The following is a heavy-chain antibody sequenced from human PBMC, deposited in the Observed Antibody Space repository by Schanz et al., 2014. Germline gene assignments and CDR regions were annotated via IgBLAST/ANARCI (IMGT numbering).Heavy chain of an antibody. V-gene: IGHV1-46*03. CDR1: GYTFTTYY. CDR3: ARDGVDAAAGGNY. D-gene: IGHD6-13*01. Sequence: QVQLLQSGAEVKKPGASMKVSCKASGYTFTTYYMLWVRQAPGQGLEWMGIINPSGGGTSYALRFQDRVTVTRDTSTSTVYMELSSLRSEDTAVYYCARDGVDAAAGGNYWGQGTLVTVSS. J-gene: IGHJ4*02. CDR2: INPSGGGT.